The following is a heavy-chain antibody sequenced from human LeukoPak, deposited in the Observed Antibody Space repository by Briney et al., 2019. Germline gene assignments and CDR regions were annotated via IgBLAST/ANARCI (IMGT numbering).Heavy chain of an antibody. V-gene: IGHV4-59*01. D-gene: IGHD1-26*01. J-gene: IGHJ4*02. CDR2: IYYSGST. Sequence: PSETLSLTCPISGGSISNYLWSWIRQPPGKGLEWIGYIYYSGSTNYNPSLKSRVTISVDTSKNQFSLKLSSVTAADTAVYYCARGFSSGSYPLWGQGTLVTVSS. CDR3: ARGFSSGSYPL. CDR1: GGSISNYL.